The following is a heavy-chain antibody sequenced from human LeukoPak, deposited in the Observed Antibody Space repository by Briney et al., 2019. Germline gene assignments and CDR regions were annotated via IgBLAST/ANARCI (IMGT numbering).Heavy chain of an antibody. V-gene: IGHV4-4*07. CDR2: IYTSGST. CDR3: ARGPVSYCSSTSCYVDYFDY. CDR1: GGSISSYY. J-gene: IGHJ4*02. Sequence: PETLSLTCTVSGGSISSYYWSWIRQPAGKGLEWIGRIYTSGSTNYNPSLKSRVTISVDKSKNQFSLKLSSVTAADTAVYYCARGPVSYCSSTSCYVDYFDYWGQGTLVTVSS. D-gene: IGHD2-2*01.